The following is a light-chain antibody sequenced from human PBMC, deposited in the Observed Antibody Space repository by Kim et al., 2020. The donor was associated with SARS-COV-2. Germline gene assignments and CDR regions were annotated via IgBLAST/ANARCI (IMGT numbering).Light chain of an antibody. J-gene: IGLJ2*01. CDR2: GKN. CDR3: NSPHSSGPVV. CDR1: SLRSYY. Sequence: SSELTQDPAVSVALGQTVRITCQGDSLRSYYASWYQQKPGQAPVLVIYGKNNRPSGIPDRFSGSSSGNTTSLTITGAQAEDEADYYCNSPHSSGPVVFGG. V-gene: IGLV3-19*01.